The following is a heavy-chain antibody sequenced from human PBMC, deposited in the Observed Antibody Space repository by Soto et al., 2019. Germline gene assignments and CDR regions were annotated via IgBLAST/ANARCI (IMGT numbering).Heavy chain of an antibody. V-gene: IGHV3-30-3*01. CDR2: ISYDGSNK. Sequence: QVQLVESGGGVVQPGRSLRLSCAASGFTFSSYAMHWVRQAPGKGLEWVAVISYDGSNKYYADSVKGRFTISRDNSKNTLYLQMNSLRAEDTAVYYGAGPLWRYDYNWGYFDLWGRGTLVTVSS. CDR1: GFTFSSYA. D-gene: IGHD4-4*01. J-gene: IGHJ2*01. CDR3: AGPLWRYDYNWGYFDL.